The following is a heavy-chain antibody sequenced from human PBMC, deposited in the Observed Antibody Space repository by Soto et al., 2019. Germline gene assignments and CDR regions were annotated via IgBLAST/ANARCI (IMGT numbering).Heavy chain of an antibody. CDR1: GFTFSSYS. CDR3: ARDPYGSGSPFDY. V-gene: IGHV3-21*01. J-gene: IGHJ4*02. D-gene: IGHD3-10*01. Sequence: EVRLVESGGGLVKPGGSLRLSCAASGFTFSSYSMNWVRQAPGKGLEWVSSISSSSSYIYYADSVKGRFTISRDNAKNSLYLQMNSLRAEDTAVYYCARDPYGSGSPFDYWGQGTLVTVSS. CDR2: ISSSSSYI.